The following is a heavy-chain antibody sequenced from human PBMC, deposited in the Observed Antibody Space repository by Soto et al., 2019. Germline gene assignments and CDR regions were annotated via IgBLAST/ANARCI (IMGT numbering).Heavy chain of an antibody. CDR1: GGFVSSGSYY. D-gene: IGHD1-1*01. CDR2: VSHSGGT. Sequence: QVQLQQWGAGLLKPSETLSLTCAVYGGFVSSGSYYWSWIRQPPGKGLEWFGEVSHSGGTHFNPSLKSRVTISVDTSKNQFSLKMSSMTAADTALYYCARVERGTATTVVDAFDIWGPGTMVTVSS. V-gene: IGHV4-34*01. J-gene: IGHJ3*02. CDR3: ARVERGTATTVVDAFDI.